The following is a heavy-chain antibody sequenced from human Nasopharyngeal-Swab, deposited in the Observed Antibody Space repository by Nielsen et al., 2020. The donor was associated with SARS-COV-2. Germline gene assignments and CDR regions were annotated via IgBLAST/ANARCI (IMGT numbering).Heavy chain of an antibody. V-gene: IGHV3-30-3*01. J-gene: IGHJ6*02. CDR1: GFTFSNYS. CDR2: ISYNGSNK. CDR3: ARDHGCDLLKWRWIYYYYRMVV. Sequence: GESLKISCAASGFTFSNYSMRWVRQAPGKGLEWVATISYNGSNKNDADSVKGLFTISRDNSKTTLYLQMNSLGAEDTAVYYCARDHGCDLLKWRWIYYYYRMVVWGQATTVTVSS. D-gene: IGHD1-26*01.